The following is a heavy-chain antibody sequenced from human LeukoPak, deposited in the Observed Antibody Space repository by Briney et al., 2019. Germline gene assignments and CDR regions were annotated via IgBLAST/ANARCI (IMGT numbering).Heavy chain of an antibody. CDR1: GGSFSGYY. D-gene: IGHD2-2*01. J-gene: IGHJ5*02. V-gene: IGHV4-34*01. CDR2: INHSGST. Sequence: PSETLSLTCAVYGGSFSGYYWSWIRQPPGKGLEWIGEINHSGSTNYNPSLKSRVTISVDTSKNQFSLKLSSVTAADTAVYYCARQRYCSSTSCSYGDWFDPWGQGTLVTVSS. CDR3: ARQRYCSSTSCSYGDWFDP.